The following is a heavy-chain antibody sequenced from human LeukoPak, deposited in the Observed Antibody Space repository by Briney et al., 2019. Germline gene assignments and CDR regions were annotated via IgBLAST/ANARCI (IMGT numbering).Heavy chain of an antibody. CDR3: DLYYYYYMDV. CDR2: VYYNGNS. J-gene: IGHJ6*03. Sequence: PSETLSLTCTVSGGSISSSSYYWGWIRQSPGKGLGWIGSVYYNGNSYYNPSLKSRVTISVDSSETQFSLKLNSVTAADTAVYYCDLYYYYYMDVWGKGTTVTVSS. CDR1: GGSISSSSYY. V-gene: IGHV4-39*01.